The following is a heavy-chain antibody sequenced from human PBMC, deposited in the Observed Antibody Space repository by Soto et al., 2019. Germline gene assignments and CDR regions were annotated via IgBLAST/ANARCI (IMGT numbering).Heavy chain of an antibody. Sequence: QITLKESGPTLVKSTQTLTLTCTFSGFSLSTTGVGVGWIRQPPEKALEWLAFIYWDDDKRYSPSLKSRLTITKETSKNQVVLTMTNMDPVDTATYYCAHRKGSGIEYWGQGTLVTVSS. CDR1: GFSLSTTGVG. J-gene: IGHJ4*02. D-gene: IGHD3-10*01. CDR3: AHRKGSGIEY. V-gene: IGHV2-5*02. CDR2: IYWDDDK.